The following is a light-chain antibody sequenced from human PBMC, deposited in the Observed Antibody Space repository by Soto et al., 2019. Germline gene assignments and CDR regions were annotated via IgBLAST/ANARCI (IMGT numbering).Light chain of an antibody. CDR2: DAS. CDR3: QQTYSTPWT. V-gene: IGKV1-39*01. Sequence: DIQMTQSPSSLSASVGDRVTITCRASQNIDSYLNWYRQRPGKAPKLLIHDASSLQSGVPSRFSGSGSGTDFALTINSLQPEDFATIYCQQTYSTPWTFGQGTKVEIK. J-gene: IGKJ1*01. CDR1: QNIDSY.